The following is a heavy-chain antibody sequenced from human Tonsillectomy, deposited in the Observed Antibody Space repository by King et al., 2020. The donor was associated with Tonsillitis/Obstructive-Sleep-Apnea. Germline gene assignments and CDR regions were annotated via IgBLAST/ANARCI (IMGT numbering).Heavy chain of an antibody. CDR1: GGTFSSYA. CDR2: ISPIFGTA. Sequence: QLVQSGAEVKKPGSSVKVSCKASGGTFSSYAISWVRQAPGQGLEWMGGISPIFGTANYAQKFQGRVTITADESTSTAYMGLSSLRSEDTAVYYCARAILGAFGVVFHMDVWGKGTTVTVSS. V-gene: IGHV1-69*01. CDR3: ARAILGAFGVVFHMDV. J-gene: IGHJ6*03. D-gene: IGHD3-3*01.